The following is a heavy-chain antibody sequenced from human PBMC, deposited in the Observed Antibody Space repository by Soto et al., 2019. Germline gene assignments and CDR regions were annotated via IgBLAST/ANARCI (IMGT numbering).Heavy chain of an antibody. CDR1: GFTFSSYG. J-gene: IGHJ6*02. Sequence: QVQLVESGGGVVQPGRSLRLSCAASGFTFSSYGMHWVRQAPGKGLEWVAVIWYDGSNKYYADSVKGRFTISRDNSKNTLYLQMNSLRAEDTAVYYCARGGERITIFGVVGGMDVWGQGTTVTVSS. CDR3: ARGGERITIFGVVGGMDV. D-gene: IGHD3-3*01. V-gene: IGHV3-33*01. CDR2: IWYDGSNK.